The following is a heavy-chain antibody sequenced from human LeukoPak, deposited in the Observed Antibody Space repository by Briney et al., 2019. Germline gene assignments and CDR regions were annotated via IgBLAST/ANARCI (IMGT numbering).Heavy chain of an antibody. CDR3: ARGGSYLSAFDI. Sequence: GGSLRLSCAASGFTFSIYGMHWVRQAPGKGLEWVSIIYSGGSTFYADSVKGRFTISRDNSKNTLYLQMNSLRAEDTAVYYCARGGSYLSAFDIWGQGTMVTVSS. CDR2: IYSGGST. V-gene: IGHV3-NL1*01. CDR1: GFTFSIYG. D-gene: IGHD1-26*01. J-gene: IGHJ3*02.